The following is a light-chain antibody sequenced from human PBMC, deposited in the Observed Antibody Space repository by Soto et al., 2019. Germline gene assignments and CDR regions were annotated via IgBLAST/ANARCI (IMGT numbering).Light chain of an antibody. CDR3: QQRSNWAYT. CDR1: QSVSAN. V-gene: IGKV3-11*01. CDR2: DAS. Sequence: EVVWTRLPAPRSLPPGERATLSCRARQSVSANLPWYQQKPGQAPRLLIYDASNRSTGIPARFSGSGSGTYFTLTISSLEPEDFAVYYCQQRSNWAYTFVHGTKLEIK. J-gene: IGKJ2*01.